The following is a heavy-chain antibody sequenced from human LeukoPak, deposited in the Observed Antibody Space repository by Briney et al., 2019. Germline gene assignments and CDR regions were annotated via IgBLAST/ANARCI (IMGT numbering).Heavy chain of an antibody. D-gene: IGHD4/OR15-4a*01. CDR3: ARRAGAYSHPYDY. CDR1: GLTVSSNS. V-gene: IGHV3-53*01. J-gene: IGHJ4*02. CDR2: IYSGGST. Sequence: GGSLRLSCAASGLTVSSNSMSWVRQAPGKGLEWVSFIYSGGSTYYADSVKGRFAISRDNSKNTLYLQMNSLRADDTAVYYCARRAGAYSHPYDYWGQGTLVTVSS.